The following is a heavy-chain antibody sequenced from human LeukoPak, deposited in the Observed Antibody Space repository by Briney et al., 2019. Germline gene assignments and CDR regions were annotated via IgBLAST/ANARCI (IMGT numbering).Heavy chain of an antibody. J-gene: IGHJ4*02. Sequence: GGSLRLSCAASGFTFSSYGMHWVRQAPGKGLEWVAFIRHDGSNKYYADSVKGRFTISRDNSKNTLYLRMNSLRAEDTAVYYCAKDYYDSQGFDYWGQGTLVTVSS. V-gene: IGHV3-30*02. CDR2: IRHDGSNK. CDR3: AKDYYDSQGFDY. D-gene: IGHD3-22*01. CDR1: GFTFSSYG.